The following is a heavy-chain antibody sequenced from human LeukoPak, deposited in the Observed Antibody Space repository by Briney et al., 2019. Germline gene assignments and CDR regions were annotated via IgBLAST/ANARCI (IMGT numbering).Heavy chain of an antibody. Sequence: PSETLSLTCAVYGGSFSGYYWSWIRQPPGKRLEWIGEINHSGSTNYNPSLKSRVTISVDTSKNQFSLKLSSVTAADTAVYYCARDKIAAAGGFDWFDPWGQGTLVTVSS. V-gene: IGHV4-34*01. J-gene: IGHJ5*02. CDR2: INHSGST. CDR1: GGSFSGYY. D-gene: IGHD6-13*01. CDR3: ARDKIAAAGGFDWFDP.